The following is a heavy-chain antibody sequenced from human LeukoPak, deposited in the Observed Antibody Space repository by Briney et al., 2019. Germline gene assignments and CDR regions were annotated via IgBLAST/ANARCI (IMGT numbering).Heavy chain of an antibody. CDR3: AREYSSSWYYYYYMDV. V-gene: IGHV3-30*04. CDR1: GFTFSSYA. J-gene: IGHJ6*03. Sequence: PGGSLRLSCAASGFTFSSYAMHWVRQAPGKGLKWVAVISYDGSNKYYADSVKGRFTISRDNSKNTLYLQMNSLRAEDTAVYYCAREYSSSWYYYYYMDVWGKGTTVTVSS. CDR2: ISYDGSNK. D-gene: IGHD6-13*01.